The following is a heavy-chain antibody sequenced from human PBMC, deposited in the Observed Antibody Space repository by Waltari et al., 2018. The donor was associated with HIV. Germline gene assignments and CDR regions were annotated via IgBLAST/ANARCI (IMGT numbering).Heavy chain of an antibody. J-gene: IGHJ1*01. CDR3: ATVDTAMVKGAEYFQH. CDR1: GYTLTELS. CDR2: FDPEDGET. Sequence: QVQLVPSGAEVKKPGASVKVSCKVSGYTLTELSMHWVRQDPGKGLEWMGGFDPEDGETIYAQKFQGRVTMTEDTSTDTAYMGLSSLRSEDTAVYYCATVDTAMVKGAEYFQHWGQGTLVTVSS. D-gene: IGHD5-18*01. V-gene: IGHV1-24*01.